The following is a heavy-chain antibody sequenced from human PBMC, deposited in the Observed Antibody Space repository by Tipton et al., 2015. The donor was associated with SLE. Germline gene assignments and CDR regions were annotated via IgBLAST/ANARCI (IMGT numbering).Heavy chain of an antibody. V-gene: IGHV4-30-2*01. Sequence: TLSLTCAVSGGSISSGGYSWSWIRQPPGKGLEWIGYIYHSGSTYYNPSLKSRVTISVDRSKNQFSLKLSSVTAADTAVYYCARASIYDFWSGYYTALDYWGQGTLVTVSS. CDR2: IYHSGST. CDR3: ARASIYDFWSGYYTALDY. D-gene: IGHD3-3*01. J-gene: IGHJ4*02. CDR1: GGSISSGGYS.